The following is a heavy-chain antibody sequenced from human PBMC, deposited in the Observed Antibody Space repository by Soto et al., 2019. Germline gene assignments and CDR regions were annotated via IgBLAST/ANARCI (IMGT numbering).Heavy chain of an antibody. V-gene: IGHV1-18*01. CDR2: ISAYNGNT. CDR3: ARYEPYCSGGRCHTRTDY. Sequence: QVQLVQSGAEVKKPGASVKVSCKASGYTFTSYGISWVRQAPGQGLEWMGWISAYNGNTNYAQKPQRTVTMTTETSTNTAYMELRTLRSDDTAVYYCARYEPYCSGGRCHTRTDYWGQGTLVTVSS. D-gene: IGHD2-15*01. J-gene: IGHJ4*02. CDR1: GYTFTSYG.